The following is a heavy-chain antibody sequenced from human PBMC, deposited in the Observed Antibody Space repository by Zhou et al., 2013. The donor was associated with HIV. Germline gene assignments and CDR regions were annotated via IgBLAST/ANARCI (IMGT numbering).Heavy chain of an antibody. CDR3: ARETYYYDSSGYYYMDV. V-gene: IGHV1-8*03. CDR2: MNPNSGNS. Sequence: QVQLVQSGAEVKKPGASVKVSCKVSGYSLSELSMHWVRQAPGKGLEWMGWMNPNSGNSGYAQKFQGRVTITRNTSISTAYMELSSLRSEDTAMYYCARETYYYDSSGYYYMDVWGKGTTVTVSS. J-gene: IGHJ6*03. D-gene: IGHD3-22*01. CDR1: GYSLSELS.